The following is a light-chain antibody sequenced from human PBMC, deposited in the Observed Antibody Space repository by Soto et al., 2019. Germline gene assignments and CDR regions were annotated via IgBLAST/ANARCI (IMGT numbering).Light chain of an antibody. V-gene: IGLV2-11*01. CDR1: SGDIGVYDS. Sequence: QSVLTQPRSVSGSPGQSVSISCTGTSGDIGVYDSVSWYQQYPGKAPTVVIYDVNKRPSGVPDRFSGSKSDNTASLTISGLQAEDEADYYCSSYTGAGTVIVFGTGTKLTVL. CDR2: DVN. J-gene: IGLJ1*01. CDR3: SSYTGAGTVIV.